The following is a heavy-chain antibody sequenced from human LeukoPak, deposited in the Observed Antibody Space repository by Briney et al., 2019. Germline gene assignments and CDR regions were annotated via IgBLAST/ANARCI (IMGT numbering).Heavy chain of an antibody. Sequence: PSETLSLTCAVYGGSFSGYYWSWIRQPPGKGLEWIGEINHSGSTNYNPSLKSRVTISVDTSKNQFSLKLSSVTAADTAVYYCARENGGNTGSYWGQGTLVTVSS. CDR2: INHSGST. J-gene: IGHJ4*02. D-gene: IGHD4-23*01. CDR3: ARENGGNTGSY. V-gene: IGHV4-34*01. CDR1: GGSFSGYY.